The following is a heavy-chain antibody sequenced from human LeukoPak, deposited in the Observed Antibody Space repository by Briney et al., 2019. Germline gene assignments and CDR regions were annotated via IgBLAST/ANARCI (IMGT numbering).Heavy chain of an antibody. CDR1: GFTFSSYA. CDR3: AKDGDDGDYVGGWFDP. Sequence: GGSLRLSCAASGFTFSSYAMSWVRQAPGKGLEWVSAISGSGGSTYYADSVKGRFTISRDNSKNTLYLQMNSLGAEDTAVYYCAKDGDDGDYVGGWFDPWGQGTLVTVSS. D-gene: IGHD4-17*01. J-gene: IGHJ5*02. V-gene: IGHV3-23*01. CDR2: ISGSGGST.